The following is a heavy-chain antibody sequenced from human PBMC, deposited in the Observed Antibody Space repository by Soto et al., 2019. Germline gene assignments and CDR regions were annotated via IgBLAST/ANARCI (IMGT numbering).Heavy chain of an antibody. CDR3: AKDPSYDFWSGYYALDAFDI. Sequence: QVQLVESGGGVVQPGRSLRLSCAASGFTFSSYGMHWVRQAPGKGLEWGAVISYDGSNKYYADSVKGRFTISRDNSKNTLYLQMNSLRAEDTAVYYCAKDPSYDFWSGYYALDAFDIWGQGTMVTVSS. CDR1: GFTFSSYG. V-gene: IGHV3-30*18. CDR2: ISYDGSNK. D-gene: IGHD3-3*01. J-gene: IGHJ3*02.